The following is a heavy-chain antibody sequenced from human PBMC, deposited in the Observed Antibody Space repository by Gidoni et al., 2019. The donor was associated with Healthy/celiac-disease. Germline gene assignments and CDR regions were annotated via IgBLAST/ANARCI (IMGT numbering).Heavy chain of an antibody. CDR1: GFTFSRYS. CDR3: ASFYYDSSGYPPGYYMDV. Sequence: QVQLVESGGGEVQPGMSLRLSCAASGFTFSRYSMHWVRQAPGKGLEWVAVISYDGSNKYYADSVKGRFTISRDNSKNTLYLQMNSLRAEDTAVYYCASFYYDSSGYPPGYYMDVWGKGTTVTVSS. D-gene: IGHD3-22*01. CDR2: ISYDGSNK. V-gene: IGHV3-30*01. J-gene: IGHJ6*03.